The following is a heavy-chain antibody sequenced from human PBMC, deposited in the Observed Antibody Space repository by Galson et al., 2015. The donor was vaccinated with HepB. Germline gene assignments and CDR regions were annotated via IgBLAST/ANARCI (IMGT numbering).Heavy chain of an antibody. D-gene: IGHD3-3*01. CDR2: IKQDGSEK. CDR3: ARGKGGRLRFLEWLPLAFDI. Sequence: SLRLSCAASGFTFSSYWMSWVRQAPGKGLEWVANIKQDGSEKYYVDSVKGRFTISRDNAKNSLYLQMNSLRAEDTAVYYCARGKGGRLRFLEWLPLAFDIWGQGTMVTVSS. J-gene: IGHJ3*02. CDR1: GFTFSSYW. V-gene: IGHV3-7*01.